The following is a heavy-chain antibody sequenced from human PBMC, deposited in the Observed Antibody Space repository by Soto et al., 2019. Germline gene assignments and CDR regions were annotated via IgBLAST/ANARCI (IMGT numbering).Heavy chain of an antibody. CDR3: ARAKRRFLEWSFDY. D-gene: IGHD3-3*01. CDR2: IYHIGST. V-gene: IGHV4-4*02. J-gene: IGHJ4*02. Sequence: QVQLQESGPGLVKPSGTLSLTCAVSSGSISSSNWWSWVRQPPGKGLEWIGEIYHIGSTNYNPSLKSRVSISVDKSKNQFSLKLSSVTAADTAVYYCARAKRRFLEWSFDYWGQGTLVTVSS. CDR1: SGSISSSNW.